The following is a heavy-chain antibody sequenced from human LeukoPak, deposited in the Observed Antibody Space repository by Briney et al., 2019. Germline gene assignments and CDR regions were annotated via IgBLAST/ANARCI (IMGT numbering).Heavy chain of an antibody. Sequence: GGSLRLSCAASGFTFSFHGMNWVRQAPGKGLEWVSGITGRGENTYYADSVKGRFTISRDNSKNTLYLQMNSLRAEDAAIYYCARDRRLASFDYGGQGTLVTVSS. V-gene: IGHV3-23*01. CDR3: ARDRRLASFDY. CDR2: ITGRGENT. J-gene: IGHJ4*02. CDR1: GFTFSFHG. D-gene: IGHD6-25*01.